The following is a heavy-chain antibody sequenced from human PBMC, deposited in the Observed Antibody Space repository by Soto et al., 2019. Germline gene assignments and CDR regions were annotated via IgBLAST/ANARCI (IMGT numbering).Heavy chain of an antibody. V-gene: IGHV3-21*01. CDR3: ARAGRSSWGWFDP. CDR1: GFTFSSYS. Sequence: EVQLVESGGGLVKPGGSLRLSCAASGFTFSSYSMNWVRQAPGKGLEWVSSISSSSSYIYYADSVKGRFTISRDNAKNSLYLQMNSLRAEDTAVYYCARAGRSSWGWFDPWGQGTLVTVSS. CDR2: ISSSSSYI. J-gene: IGHJ5*02. D-gene: IGHD6-13*01.